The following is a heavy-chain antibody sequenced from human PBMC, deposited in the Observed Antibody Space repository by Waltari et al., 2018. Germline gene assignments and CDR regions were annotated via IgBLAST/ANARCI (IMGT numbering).Heavy chain of an antibody. CDR1: GFTFSSYW. Sequence: EVQLVESGGGLVQPGGSLRLSCAASGFTFSSYWMSWVRQAPGKGLEWLANIKQDGSEKYYVDSVKCRFTISRDNAKNSLYLQMNSLRAEDTAVYYCARDTYYYGSGIDYWGQGTLVTVSS. V-gene: IGHV3-7*01. J-gene: IGHJ4*02. D-gene: IGHD3-10*01. CDR3: ARDTYYYGSGIDY. CDR2: IKQDGSEK.